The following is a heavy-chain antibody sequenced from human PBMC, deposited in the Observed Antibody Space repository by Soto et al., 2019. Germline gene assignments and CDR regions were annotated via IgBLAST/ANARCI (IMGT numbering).Heavy chain of an antibody. D-gene: IGHD2-2*01. V-gene: IGHV3-23*01. CDR2: ISGSGGTT. Sequence: EVQLLESGGGLVQPGGSLRLSCAASGFTFSSYAMTWVRQAPGQGLEWVASISGSGGTTNYADSVKGRFTISRDNSKNTAYLQMNRLRDEDTAVYYCAKDIGTSIYVHRYFHDYGMAVWGQGTTVTVSS. CDR3: AKDIGTSIYVHRYFHDYGMAV. J-gene: IGHJ6*02. CDR1: GFTFSSYA.